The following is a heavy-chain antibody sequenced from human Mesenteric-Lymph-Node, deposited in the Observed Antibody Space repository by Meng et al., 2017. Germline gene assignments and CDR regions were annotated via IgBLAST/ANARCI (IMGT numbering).Heavy chain of an antibody. CDR3: AREPDYDYVWGSYRTNYFDY. CDR1: GGSFSGYY. D-gene: IGHD3-16*02. J-gene: IGHJ4*02. CDR2: INHSGST. V-gene: IGHV4-34*01. Sequence: GSLRLSCAVYGGSFSGYYWSWIRQPPGKGLEWIGEINHSGSTNYNPSLKSRVTISVDTSKNQFSLKLSSVTAADTAVYYCAREPDYDYVWGSYRTNYFDYWGQGTLVTVSS.